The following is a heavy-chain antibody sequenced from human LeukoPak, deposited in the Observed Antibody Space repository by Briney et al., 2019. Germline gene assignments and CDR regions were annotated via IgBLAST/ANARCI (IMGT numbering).Heavy chain of an antibody. CDR2: IYYSGST. J-gene: IGHJ6*02. CDR3: ARVRGVVVPGSYYYYGMDV. Sequence: SETLSLTCTVSGGSISSYYWSWMRQPPGKGLEWIGYIYYSGSTNYNPSLKSRVTISVDTSKNQFSLKLSSVTAADTAVYYCARVRGVVVPGSYYYYGMDVWGQGTTVTVFS. CDR1: GGSISSYY. D-gene: IGHD2-2*01. V-gene: IGHV4-59*01.